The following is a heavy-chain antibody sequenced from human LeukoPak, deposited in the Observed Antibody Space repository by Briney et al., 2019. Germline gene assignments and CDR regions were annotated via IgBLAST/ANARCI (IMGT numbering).Heavy chain of an antibody. CDR1: GCTVRSDY. V-gene: IGHV3-53*01. Sequence: TGGSLRLSCAASGCTVRSDYMSWGRQAPGKGLEWVSGMYSGGSTYYADSVKGRFTISRDNSKNTLYLQMNTLRADDTAVYYCAGGLVGATPHWGQGTLVTVSS. J-gene: IGHJ4*02. CDR2: MYSGGST. CDR3: AGGLVGATPH. D-gene: IGHD1-26*01.